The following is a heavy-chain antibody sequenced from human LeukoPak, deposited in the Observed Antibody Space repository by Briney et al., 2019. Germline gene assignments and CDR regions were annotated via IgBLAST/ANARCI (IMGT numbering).Heavy chain of an antibody. D-gene: IGHD1-26*01. CDR3: ANAYGGSSDY. J-gene: IGHJ4*02. Sequence: PGGSLRLSCAASGFTFSSYWMSWVRQAPGKGLEWVANINQDGSEKYYVDSVKGRFTISRDNAKQSPYLQVNSLRAEDTAVYYCANAYGGSSDYWGQGTLVTVSS. CDR2: INQDGSEK. CDR1: GFTFSSYW. V-gene: IGHV3-7*01.